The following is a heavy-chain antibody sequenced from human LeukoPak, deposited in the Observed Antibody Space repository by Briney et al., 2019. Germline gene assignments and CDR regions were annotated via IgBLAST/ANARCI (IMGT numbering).Heavy chain of an antibody. Sequence: HPGGSLRLSCAASGFTVSSNYMSWVRQAPGKGLEWVSAISGSGGSTYYADSVKGRFTISRDNSKNTLYLQMNSLRAEDTAVYYCAKVSTMIGTYYFDYWGQGTLVTVSS. CDR3: AKVSTMIGTYYFDY. CDR1: GFTVSSNY. D-gene: IGHD3-22*01. CDR2: ISGSGGST. V-gene: IGHV3-23*01. J-gene: IGHJ4*02.